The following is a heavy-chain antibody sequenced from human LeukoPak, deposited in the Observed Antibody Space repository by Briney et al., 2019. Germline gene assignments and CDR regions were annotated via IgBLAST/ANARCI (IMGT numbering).Heavy chain of an antibody. J-gene: IGHJ3*02. V-gene: IGHV3-53*01. CDR1: GFTVSSNS. Sequence: GGSLRFSCTVSGFTVSSNSMSWVRQAPGKGLEWVSFIYSGGNTHYSDSVKGRFTISRDNSKNTLYLQMNSLRAEDAAVYYCARGGSYLSAFDIWGQGTMVTVSS. CDR3: ARGGSYLSAFDI. D-gene: IGHD1-26*01. CDR2: IYSGGNT.